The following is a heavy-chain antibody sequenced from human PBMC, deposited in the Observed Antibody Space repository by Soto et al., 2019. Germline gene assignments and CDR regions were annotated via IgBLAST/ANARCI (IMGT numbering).Heavy chain of an antibody. D-gene: IGHD2-15*01. V-gene: IGHV1-69*01. CDR3: SRGTSNKVLLGYYYGMDV. J-gene: IGHJ6*02. CDR2: IIPIFGKA. Sequence: QVQLVQSGAEVKKPGSSVKVSCKASGGTFSSYAISCVRQAPGQGLEWMGGIIPIFGKANYAQKFQGRVTITADESTSTADMELSSLRSEDTAVYYCSRGTSNKVLLGYYYGMDVWGQGTMVTVSS. CDR1: GGTFSSYA.